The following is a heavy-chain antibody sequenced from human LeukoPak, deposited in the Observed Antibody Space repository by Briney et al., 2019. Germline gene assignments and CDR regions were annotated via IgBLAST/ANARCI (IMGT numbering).Heavy chain of an antibody. J-gene: IGHJ4*02. CDR1: GFTFSSYA. V-gene: IGHV3-23*01. CDR3: AKDPYDILTGYYDELKEKETDY. CDR2: ISGSGGST. D-gene: IGHD3-9*01. Sequence: GSLRLSCAASGFTFSSYAMSWVRQAPGKGLEWVSAISGSGGSTYYADPVKGRFTISRDNSKNTLYLQMNSLRAEDTAVYYCAKDPYDILTGYYDELKEKETDYWGQGTLVTVSS.